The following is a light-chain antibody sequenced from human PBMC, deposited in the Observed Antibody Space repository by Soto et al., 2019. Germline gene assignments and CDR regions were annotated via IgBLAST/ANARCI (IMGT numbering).Light chain of an antibody. CDR3: QQRNIWPPVT. CDR2: GAF. CDR1: PSVTNY. V-gene: IGKV3-11*01. Sequence: IVLTQSPATLSLSPGKRATLSCRASPSVTNYLAWYQQKPRQAPRLLVYGAFNRATGIPARFSGSGSATDFTLTISSLEPEDFAVYYCQQRNIWPPVTFGQGTRLEIK. J-gene: IGKJ5*01.